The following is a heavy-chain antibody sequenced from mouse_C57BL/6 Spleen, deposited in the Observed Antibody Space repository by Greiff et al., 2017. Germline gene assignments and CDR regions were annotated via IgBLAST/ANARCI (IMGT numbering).Heavy chain of an antibody. D-gene: IGHD4-1*01. Sequence: VQLQQSGAELVRPGSSVKLSCKASGYTFTSYWMDWVKQRPGQGLEWIGNIYPSDSETHYNQKFKDKATLTVDKSSSTAYMQLSSLTSEDSAVYYCARLGLTGTSAYWGQGTLVTVSA. CDR1: GYTFTSYW. V-gene: IGHV1-61*01. CDR2: IYPSDSET. J-gene: IGHJ3*01. CDR3: ARLGLTGTSAY.